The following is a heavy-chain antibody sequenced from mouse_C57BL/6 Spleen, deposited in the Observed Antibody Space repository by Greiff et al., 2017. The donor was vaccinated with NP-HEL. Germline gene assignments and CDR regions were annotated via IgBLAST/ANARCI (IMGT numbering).Heavy chain of an antibody. J-gene: IGHJ2*01. CDR2: IDPSDSYT. CDR1: GYTFTSYW. D-gene: IGHD1-1*01. V-gene: IGHV1-69*01. CDR3: ARRGYGSSLDY. Sequence: QVQLQQSGAELVMPGASVKLSCKASGYTFTSYWMPWVKQRPGQGLEWIGEIDPSDSYTNYNQKFKGKSTLTVDKSSSTAYMQLSSLTSEDSAVYYCARRGYGSSLDYWGQGTTLTVSS.